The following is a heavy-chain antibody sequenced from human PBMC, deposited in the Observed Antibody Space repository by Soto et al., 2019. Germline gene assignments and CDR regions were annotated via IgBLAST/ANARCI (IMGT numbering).Heavy chain of an antibody. CDR3: ARGHSTDCSNGVCSFFYNHEMDV. J-gene: IGHJ6*02. CDR2: INPKSGGT. CDR1: GYSFTDYH. V-gene: IGHV1-2*04. D-gene: IGHD2-8*01. Sequence: ASVKVSFKASGYSFTDYHIHWLRQAPGQGLEWLGRINPKSGGTSTAQKFQGWVTMTRDRSISTVYMELTRLRSDDTAVYFCARGHSTDCSNGVCSFFYNHEMDVWGQGTTVTVSS.